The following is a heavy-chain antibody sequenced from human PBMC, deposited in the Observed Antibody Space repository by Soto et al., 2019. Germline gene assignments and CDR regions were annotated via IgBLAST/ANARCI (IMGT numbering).Heavy chain of an antibody. CDR1: GGTFSSYT. V-gene: IGHV1-69*02. CDR3: ARRGSYCSGGSCAPKYMDV. CDR2: IIPILGIA. D-gene: IGHD2-15*01. Sequence: ASVKVSCKASGGTFSSYTISWVRQAPGQGLEWMGRIIPILGIANYAQKFQGRVTITADKSTSTAYMELSSLRSEDTAVYYCARRGSYCSGGSCAPKYMDVWGKGTTVTVS. J-gene: IGHJ6*03.